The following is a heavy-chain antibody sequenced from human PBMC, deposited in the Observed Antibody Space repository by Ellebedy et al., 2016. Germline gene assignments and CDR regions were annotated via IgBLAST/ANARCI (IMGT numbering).Heavy chain of an antibody. D-gene: IGHD3-22*01. Sequence: ASVKVSCKASGYTFTSYDINWVRQATGQGFEWMGWMNPNSGNTGYAQKFQGRVTMTRNTSISTAYMELSSLRSEDTAVYYCARGPIGSSGYYYVFDYWGQGTLVTVSS. J-gene: IGHJ4*02. V-gene: IGHV1-8*01. CDR2: MNPNSGNT. CDR3: ARGPIGSSGYYYVFDY. CDR1: GYTFTSYD.